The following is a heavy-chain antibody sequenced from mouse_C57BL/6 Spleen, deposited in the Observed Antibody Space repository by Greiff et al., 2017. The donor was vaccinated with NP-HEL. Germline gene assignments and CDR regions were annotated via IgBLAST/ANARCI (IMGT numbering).Heavy chain of an antibody. Sequence: VKLMESGAELVRPGASVTLSCKASGYTFTDYEMHWVKQTPVHGLEWIGAIDPETGGTAYNQKFKGKAILTADKSSSTAYMELRSLTSEDSAVYYCTRKGITTVVDWYFDVWGTGTTVTVSS. J-gene: IGHJ1*03. V-gene: IGHV1-15*01. CDR1: GYTFTDYE. CDR2: IDPETGGT. D-gene: IGHD1-1*01. CDR3: TRKGITTVVDWYFDV.